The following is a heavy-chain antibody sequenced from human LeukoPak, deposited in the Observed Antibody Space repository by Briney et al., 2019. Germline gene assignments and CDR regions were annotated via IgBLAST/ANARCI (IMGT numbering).Heavy chain of an antibody. D-gene: IGHD2-2*01. V-gene: IGHV1-18*01. J-gene: IGHJ6*02. CDR1: GYTFTSYG. CDR3: ARDLMVDCSSTSCHPLYYYYYGMDV. Sequence: ASVKVSFKASGYTFTSYGMSWVRQAPGQGLEWMGWISAYNGNTNYAQKLQGRVTMTTDTSTSRAYMELRRLRSDDTAVYYCARDLMVDCSSTSCHPLYYYYYGMDVWGQGTTVTVSS. CDR2: ISAYNGNT.